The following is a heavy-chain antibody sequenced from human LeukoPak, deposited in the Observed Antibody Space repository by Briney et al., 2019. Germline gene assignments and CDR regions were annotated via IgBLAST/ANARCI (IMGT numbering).Heavy chain of an antibody. D-gene: IGHD2/OR15-2a*01. CDR3: ARGLSASYDFNWFDS. Sequence: SETLSLTCTVSGGSFSGHYWSWIRQPAGKGPEWMGSINTSGTTRYDPSLKSRVTMSVDTSKNQFSLKLTSVTAADTAVYYCARGLSASYDFNWFDSWGQGTLVTVSS. V-gene: IGHV4-4*07. J-gene: IGHJ5*01. CDR2: INTSGTT. CDR1: GGSFSGHY.